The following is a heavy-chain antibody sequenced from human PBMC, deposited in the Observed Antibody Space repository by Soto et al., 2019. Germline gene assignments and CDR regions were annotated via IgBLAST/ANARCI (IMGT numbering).Heavy chain of an antibody. J-gene: IGHJ4*02. CDR3: AKLSGNTFY. CDR1: GFTFSTYA. D-gene: IGHD1-7*01. Sequence: EVQLLESGGGLVQPGGSLRLSCAASGFTFSTYALSWVRQAPGKGLEWVSTINDRGGSTYYADSVKGRFTISRDNPKNTRYQQLNSLRVEDTAVYYCAKLSGNTFYWGQGTLVTVAT. V-gene: IGHV3-23*01. CDR2: INDRGGST.